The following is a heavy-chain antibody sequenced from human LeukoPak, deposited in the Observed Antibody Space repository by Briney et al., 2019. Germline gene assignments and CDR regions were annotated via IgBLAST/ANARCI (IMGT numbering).Heavy chain of an antibody. CDR3: ARGPTTVTKFDY. D-gene: IGHD4-17*01. Sequence: KASETLSLTCAVYGGSFSGYYWSWIRQPPGKGLEWIGEINHSGSTNYNPSLKSRVTISVDTSKNQFSLKLSSVTAADTAVYYCARGPTTVTKFDYWGQGTLVTVSS. CDR2: INHSGST. J-gene: IGHJ4*02. V-gene: IGHV4-34*01. CDR1: GGSFSGYY.